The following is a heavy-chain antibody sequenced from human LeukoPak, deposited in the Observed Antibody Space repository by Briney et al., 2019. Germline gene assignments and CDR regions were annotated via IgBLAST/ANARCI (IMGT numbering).Heavy chain of an antibody. D-gene: IGHD3/OR15-3a*01. CDR3: TRDLGTGRPHDF. J-gene: IGHJ4*02. V-gene: IGHV3-21*01. CDR1: GFTFSSYS. CDR2: ISSSSSYI. Sequence: GGSLRLSCAASGFTFSSYSMNWVRQAPGKGLEWVSSISSSSSYIYYADSVKGRFTISRDNAKNSLYLQMDNLRVEDTGVYYCTRDLGTGRPHDFWGQGTLVTVSS.